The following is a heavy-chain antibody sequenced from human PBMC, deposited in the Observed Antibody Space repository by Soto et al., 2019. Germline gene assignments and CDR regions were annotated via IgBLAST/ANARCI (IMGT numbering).Heavy chain of an antibody. Sequence: GASVKVSCKASGYTFTSYAMHWVRQAPGQRLEWMGWINAGNGNTKYSQKFQGRVTITRDTSASTAYMELRSLRSDDTAVYYCARDLSEYYFDYWGQGTLVTVSS. J-gene: IGHJ4*02. CDR2: INAGNGNT. CDR1: GYTFTSYA. V-gene: IGHV1-3*01. CDR3: ARDLSEYYFDY.